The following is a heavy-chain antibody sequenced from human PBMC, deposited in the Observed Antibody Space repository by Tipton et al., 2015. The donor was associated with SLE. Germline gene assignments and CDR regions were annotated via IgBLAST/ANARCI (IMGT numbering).Heavy chain of an antibody. CDR1: GDYITSDIYY. CDR2: INCSGNT. CDR3: ASGLRWSGVDQGVIPPFDY. Sequence: TLSLTCFVSGDYITSDIYYWGWIRQPPGKGLEWIGYINCSGNTNYNPSLKSRVTISVDTSKNQFSLKLSSVTAADTAVYYCASGLRWSGVDQGVIPPFDYWGQGTLVTVSS. V-gene: IGHV4-61*01. J-gene: IGHJ4*02. D-gene: IGHD3-10*01.